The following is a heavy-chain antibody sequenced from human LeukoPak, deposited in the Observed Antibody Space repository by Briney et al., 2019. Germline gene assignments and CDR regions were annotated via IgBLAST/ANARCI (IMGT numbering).Heavy chain of an antibody. Sequence: SQTLSLTCTVSGDSITSDHYWTWIRQPPGKGLEWIAYIYHSGNTYYNPSLRSRVTMSVATSKNQFSLEVKSVTAADTAVYYCARIWALPVAFDIWGQGTMVTVSS. J-gene: IGHJ3*02. CDR2: IYHSGNT. D-gene: IGHD3-10*01. CDR1: GDSITSDHY. CDR3: ARIWALPVAFDI. V-gene: IGHV4-30-4*08.